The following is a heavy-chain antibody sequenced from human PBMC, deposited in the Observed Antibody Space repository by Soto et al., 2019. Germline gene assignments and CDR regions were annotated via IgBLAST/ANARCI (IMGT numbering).Heavy chain of an antibody. Sequence: EVQLVESGGGLVQPGGSMRLSCAASGFTFSTYWMTWVRRPPGKGLEWVANLDQDGSERYYVDSVRGRFTISRDNAKNSLYLQMNSLRAEYTAVYYCVCGGNFFVYWGQGTLVTVSP. CDR1: GFTFSTYW. D-gene: IGHD3-16*01. CDR3: VCGGNFFVY. J-gene: IGHJ4*02. V-gene: IGHV3-7*01. CDR2: LDQDGSER.